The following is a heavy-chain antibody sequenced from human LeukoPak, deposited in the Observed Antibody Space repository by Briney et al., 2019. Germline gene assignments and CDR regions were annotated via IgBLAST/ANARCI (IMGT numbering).Heavy chain of an antibody. CDR1: GFTFNSYG. Sequence: GRSLRLSCAASGFTFNSYGMHWVRQAPGKGLEWVAVIWYDVNHKYYADSVKGRFIISRDNSKNTLFLQMNSLRAEDTATYYCAGPYGDYARGALDIWGQGTLVTVSS. D-gene: IGHD4-17*01. J-gene: IGHJ3*02. CDR2: IWYDVNHK. CDR3: AGPYGDYARGALDI. V-gene: IGHV3-33*01.